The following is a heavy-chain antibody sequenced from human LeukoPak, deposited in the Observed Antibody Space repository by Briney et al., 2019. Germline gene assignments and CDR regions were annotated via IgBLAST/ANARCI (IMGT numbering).Heavy chain of an antibody. CDR2: IKQDGSEK. CDR3: ARDPYYYDSSGFAFDI. Sequence: PGGSLRLSCAASGFTFSSYWMSWVRQAPGKGLESVANIKQDGSEKYYVDSVKGRFTISRDNAKNSLYLQMNSLRAEDTAVYYCARDPYYYDSSGFAFDIWGQGTMVTVSS. D-gene: IGHD3-22*01. CDR1: GFTFSSYW. J-gene: IGHJ3*02. V-gene: IGHV3-7*01.